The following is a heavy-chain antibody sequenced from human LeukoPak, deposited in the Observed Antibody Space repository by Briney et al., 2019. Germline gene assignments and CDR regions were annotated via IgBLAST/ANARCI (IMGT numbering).Heavy chain of an antibody. J-gene: IGHJ4*02. Sequence: ASVKVSCKASGYTFTSYDINWVRQATGQGLEWMGWMNPNSGNTGYAQKFQGRGTMTSNTSISTAYMELSSLRSEDTAVYYCARDPPSSWYNYWGQGTLVTVSS. D-gene: IGHD6-13*01. CDR3: ARDPPSSWYNY. CDR2: MNPNSGNT. V-gene: IGHV1-8*01. CDR1: GYTFTSYD.